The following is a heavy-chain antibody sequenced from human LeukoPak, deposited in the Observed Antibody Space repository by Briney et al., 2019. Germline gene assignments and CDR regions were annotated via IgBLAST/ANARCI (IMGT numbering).Heavy chain of an antibody. Sequence: SETLSLTCAVYGGSFSGYYWSWIRQPPGKGLEWIGEINHSGSTNYNPSRKSRVTISVDTSKNQFSLKLSSVTAADTAVYYCARRGYDHDYWGQGTLVTVSS. CDR1: GGSFSGYY. D-gene: IGHD5-12*01. V-gene: IGHV4-34*01. CDR2: INHSGST. J-gene: IGHJ4*02. CDR3: ARRGYDHDY.